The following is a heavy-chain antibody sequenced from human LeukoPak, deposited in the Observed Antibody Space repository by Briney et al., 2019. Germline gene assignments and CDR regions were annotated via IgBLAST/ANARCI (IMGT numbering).Heavy chain of an antibody. V-gene: IGHV3-21*01. CDR1: GFTFSSYE. CDR2: IRSSSSYI. D-gene: IGHD3-10*01. J-gene: IGHJ4*02. CDR3: ARDYYESGSYGGIPFDY. Sequence: GGSLKLSCAASGFTFSSYEMNWVRQAPGKGLEWVSSIRSSSSYIYYADSVKGRFTISRDNPKNSLYLQMNSLRAEDTAVYYCARDYYESGSYGGIPFDYWGQGTLVTVSS.